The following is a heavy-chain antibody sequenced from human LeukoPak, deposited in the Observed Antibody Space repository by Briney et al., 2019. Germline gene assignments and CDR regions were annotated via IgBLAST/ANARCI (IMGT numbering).Heavy chain of an antibody. CDR2: MYLSGTD. V-gene: IGHV4-4*02. CDR3: AGLVGRYSTGMYYYFDY. CDR1: GASITSVNL. Sequence: SGTLSLACAVSGASITSVNLWSWVRQPPGKGLEWVGEMYLSGTDTYNPSLRGRVTISLDRSKSQLSLRLRSVTAADTAVYYCAGLVGRYSTGMYYYFDYWGPGTLVTVSS. D-gene: IGHD1-26*01. J-gene: IGHJ4*02.